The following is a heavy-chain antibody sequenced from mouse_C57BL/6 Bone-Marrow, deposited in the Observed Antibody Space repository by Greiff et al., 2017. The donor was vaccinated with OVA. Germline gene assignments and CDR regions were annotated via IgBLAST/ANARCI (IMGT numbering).Heavy chain of an antibody. CDR1: GYTFTSYW. Sequence: VQLKQSGTVLARPGASVKMSCKTSGYTFTSYWMHWVKQRPGQGLEWIGAIYPGNSDTSYNQKFKGKAKLTAVTSASTAYMELSSLTNDDSAVYYCTGESSVSLLRWFDYWGQGTTLTVSS. CDR2: IYPGNSDT. J-gene: IGHJ2*01. D-gene: IGHD2-13*01. CDR3: TGESSVSLLRWFDY. V-gene: IGHV1-5*01.